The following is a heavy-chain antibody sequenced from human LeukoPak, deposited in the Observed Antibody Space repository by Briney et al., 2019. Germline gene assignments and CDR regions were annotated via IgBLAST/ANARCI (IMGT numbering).Heavy chain of an antibody. J-gene: IGHJ4*02. Sequence: GASVKVSCKASGYTFTSYGISWVRQAPGQGLEWMGWISAYNGNTNYAQKLQGRVTMTTDTSTSTAYMELRSLRSDDTAVYYCAREAFSVGYDSSGYYEWGQGTLVTVSS. CDR1: GYTFTSYG. CDR3: AREAFSVGYDSSGYYE. V-gene: IGHV1-18*01. D-gene: IGHD3-22*01. CDR2: ISAYNGNT.